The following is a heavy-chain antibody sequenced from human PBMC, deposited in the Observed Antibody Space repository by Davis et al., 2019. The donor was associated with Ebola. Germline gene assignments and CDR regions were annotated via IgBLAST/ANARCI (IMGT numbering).Heavy chain of an antibody. Sequence: MPSETLSLTCTVSGGSISSYYWSWIRQPPGKGLEWFGYIYYSGSTNYNPSLKSRVTISVDTSKNQFSLKLSSVTAADTAVYYCARHFLLYQLLFSWFDPWGQGTLVTVSS. J-gene: IGHJ5*02. V-gene: IGHV4-59*08. CDR2: IYYSGST. D-gene: IGHD2-2*01. CDR3: ARHFLLYQLLFSWFDP. CDR1: GGSISSYY.